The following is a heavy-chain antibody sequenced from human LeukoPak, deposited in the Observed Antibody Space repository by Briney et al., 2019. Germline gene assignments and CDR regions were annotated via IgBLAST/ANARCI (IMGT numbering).Heavy chain of an antibody. CDR1: GGSISSYY. CDR2: IYYSGST. CDR3: ARSYDSSGYYYRY. Sequence: PSETLSLTCTVSGGSISSYYWSWMRQPPGKGLEWIGYIYYSGSTNYNPSLKSRVTISVDTSKNQFSLKLSSVTAADTAVYCCARSYDSSGYYYRYWGQGTLVTVSS. D-gene: IGHD3-22*01. V-gene: IGHV4-59*01. J-gene: IGHJ4*02.